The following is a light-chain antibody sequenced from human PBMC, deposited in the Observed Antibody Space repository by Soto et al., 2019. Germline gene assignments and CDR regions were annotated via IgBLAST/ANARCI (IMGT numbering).Light chain of an antibody. CDR2: DAS. CDR3: QQRGNWPPFT. J-gene: IGKJ3*01. V-gene: IGKV3-11*01. Sequence: EIVLTQSPATLSLSPGERATLSCRASQSVSSYLAWYQQKPGQAPRLLIYDASNRATGIPARFSGSGSGTDFTLTISSLEPEDFAVYYCQQRGNWPPFTFGPGTKVDIE. CDR1: QSVSSY.